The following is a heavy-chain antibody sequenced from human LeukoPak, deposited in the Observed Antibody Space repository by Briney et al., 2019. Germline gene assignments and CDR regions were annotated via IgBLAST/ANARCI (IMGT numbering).Heavy chain of an antibody. V-gene: IGHV3-11*01. J-gene: IGHJ3*02. CDR3: ASQALATVYDDAFDI. CDR2: ISSSGSTI. D-gene: IGHD5/OR15-5a*01. CDR1: GFTFSDYY. Sequence: GGSLRLSCAASGFTFSDYYMSWIRQAPGKGLEWVSYISSSGSTIYYADSVKGRFTISRDNSKNTLYLQMNSLRAEDTAVYYCASQALATVYDDAFDIWGQGTMVTVSS.